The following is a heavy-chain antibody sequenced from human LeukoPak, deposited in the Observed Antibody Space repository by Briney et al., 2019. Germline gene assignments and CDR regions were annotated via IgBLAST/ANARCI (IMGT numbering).Heavy chain of an antibody. CDR1: GFSFSSYE. D-gene: IGHD4-17*01. Sequence: GGSLRLSCAASGFSFSSYEINWVRQAPGKGLEWVSYIGSSGSTVYYADSVKGRFTISRDNAKKSLYLQMNSLRDEDTAIYYCARDTLLYADSPDAFDMWGQGTMVTVSS. J-gene: IGHJ3*02. CDR3: ARDTLLYADSPDAFDM. CDR2: IGSSGSTV. V-gene: IGHV3-48*03.